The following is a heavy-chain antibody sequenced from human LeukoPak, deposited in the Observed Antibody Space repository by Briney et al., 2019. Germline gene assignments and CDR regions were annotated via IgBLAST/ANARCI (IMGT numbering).Heavy chain of an antibody. Sequence: SVKVSCKASGGTFSSYAISWVRQAPGQGLEWMGGIIPIFGTANYAQKFQGRVTITADESTSTAYMELSSLRSEDTAVYYCATMVRGVIITYYYYYMDVWGKGTTVTISS. CDR2: IIPIFGTA. D-gene: IGHD3-10*01. CDR1: GGTFSSYA. V-gene: IGHV1-69*01. J-gene: IGHJ6*03. CDR3: ATMVRGVIITYYYYYMDV.